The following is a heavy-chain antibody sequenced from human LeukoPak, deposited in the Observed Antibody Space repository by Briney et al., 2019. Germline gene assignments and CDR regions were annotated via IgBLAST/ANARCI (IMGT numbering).Heavy chain of an antibody. J-gene: IGHJ4*02. CDR2: IDHIGAT. CDR3: ASMYGFGDGYNYNFHS. D-gene: IGHD5-24*01. V-gene: IGHV4-39*07. Sequence: SETLSLTCTVSGDSISSNYYYWGWIRQPPGKGLEWIGSIDHIGATYYNPSLKSRVLVSVDTSKNQFSLKLGYVTAADTAVYYCASMYGFGDGYNYNFHSWGQGTLVTVSS. CDR1: GDSISSNYYY.